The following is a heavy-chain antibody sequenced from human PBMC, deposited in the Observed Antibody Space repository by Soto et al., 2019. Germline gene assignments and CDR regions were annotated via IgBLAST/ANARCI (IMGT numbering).Heavy chain of an antibody. D-gene: IGHD3-22*01. Sequence: SETLSLTCAVSGGSISSGGYSWSWIRQPPGKGLEWIGYIYHSGSTYYNPSLKSRVTISVDRSKNQFSLKLSSVTAADTAVYYCARGLLRCFDYWGQGTLVTVSS. CDR3: ARGLLRCFDY. CDR1: GGSISSGGYS. V-gene: IGHV4-30-2*01. CDR2: IYHSGST. J-gene: IGHJ4*02.